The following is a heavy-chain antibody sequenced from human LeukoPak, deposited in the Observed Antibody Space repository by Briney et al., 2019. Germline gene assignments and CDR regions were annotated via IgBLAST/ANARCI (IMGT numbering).Heavy chain of an antibody. CDR1: GYTFTSYG. CDR2: ISGYNGNT. V-gene: IGHV1-18*01. Sequence: ASVKVSCKASGYTFTSYGISWVRQAPGQGLEWMGWISGYNGNTNYAEKFQGRVTLTTDTSTSAAYMELRSLRSDDTAVYYCARDRCSGGSCYMDVWGKGTTVTISS. CDR3: ARDRCSGGSCYMDV. J-gene: IGHJ6*03. D-gene: IGHD2-15*01.